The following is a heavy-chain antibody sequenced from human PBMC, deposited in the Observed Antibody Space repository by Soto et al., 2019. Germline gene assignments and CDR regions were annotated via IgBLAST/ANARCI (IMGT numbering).Heavy chain of an antibody. V-gene: IGHV1-2*02. D-gene: IGHD2-2*01. CDR1: GYTFTGYY. CDR2: INPNSGGT. Sequence: ASVKVSCKASGYTFTGYYMHWVRQAPGQGLEWMGWINPNSGGTNYAQKFQGRVTMTRDTSISTAYMELSRLRSDDTAVYYCARAGRGVQLLLPYYYYGMDVWGQGTTVTVSS. CDR3: ARAGRGVQLLLPYYYYGMDV. J-gene: IGHJ6*02.